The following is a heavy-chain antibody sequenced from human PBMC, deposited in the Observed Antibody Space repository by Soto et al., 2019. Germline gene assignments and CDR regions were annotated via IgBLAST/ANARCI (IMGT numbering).Heavy chain of an antibody. D-gene: IGHD2-2*02. CDR1: GGSISSGGYY. V-gene: IGHV4-31*03. J-gene: IGHJ5*02. CDR3: ARGEGYCSSTSCYIYWFDP. CDR2: IYYSGST. Sequence: SETLSLTCTVSGGSISSGGYYWSWIRQHPGKGLEWIGYIYYSGSTYYNPSLKSRVTISVDTSKNQFSLKLSSVTAADTAVYYCARGEGYCSSTSCYIYWFDPWGQGTLVTVSS.